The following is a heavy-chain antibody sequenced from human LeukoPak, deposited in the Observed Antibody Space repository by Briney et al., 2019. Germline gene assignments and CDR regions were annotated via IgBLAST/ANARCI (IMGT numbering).Heavy chain of an antibody. J-gene: IGHJ6*02. D-gene: IGHD3-10*01. CDR1: GFTFSSYA. CDR2: ISSNGGST. CDR3: ARIGGDMVRGVIASDYYGMDV. Sequence: GGSLGLSCAASGFTFSSYAMHWVRQAPGKGLEYVSAISSNGGSTYYANSVKGRFTISRDNSKNTLYLQMGSLRAEDMAVYYCARIGGDMVRGVIASDYYGMDVWGQGTTVTVSS. V-gene: IGHV3-64*01.